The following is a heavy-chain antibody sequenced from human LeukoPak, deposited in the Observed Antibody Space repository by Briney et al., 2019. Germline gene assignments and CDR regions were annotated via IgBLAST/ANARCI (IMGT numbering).Heavy chain of an antibody. Sequence: GGSLRLSCAAYGFTFSNYAMSWVRQTPGKGLEWVSTISSSGGSTLYADSMKGRFTISRDNSKNTLYLQMSSLRADDTAVYYCAKSLAATGIDYWGQGTLVTVSS. J-gene: IGHJ4*02. CDR1: GFTFSNYA. D-gene: IGHD6-13*01. CDR3: AKSLAATGIDY. V-gene: IGHV3-23*01. CDR2: ISSSGGST.